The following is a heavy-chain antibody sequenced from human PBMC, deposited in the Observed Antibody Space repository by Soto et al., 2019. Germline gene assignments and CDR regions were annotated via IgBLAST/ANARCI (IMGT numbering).Heavy chain of an antibody. CDR1: GFRFGSYA. V-gene: IGHV3-23*01. D-gene: IGHD6-13*01. Sequence: GGSLRLSCVVSGFRFGSYAMSWVRQAPGKGLEWVSDISGSAGSIYYGDSVKGRFTISRDNSKNTLYLQMNSLRADDTAIYYCARGYSSGWSGSDYWGQGTLVTVSS. J-gene: IGHJ4*02. CDR2: ISGSAGSI. CDR3: ARGYSSGWSGSDY.